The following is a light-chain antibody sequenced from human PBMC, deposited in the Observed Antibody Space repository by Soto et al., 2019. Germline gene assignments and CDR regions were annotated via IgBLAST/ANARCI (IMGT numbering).Light chain of an antibody. V-gene: IGKV1-9*01. J-gene: IGKJ2*01. CDR2: GAS. CDR1: QDVSRY. CDR3: LQHNSYPYT. Sequence: QLTQSPSSLSASVGDRVTITCRASQDVSRYLAWYQQKAGKAPKLLIYGASTLQSGVPSRFSGFGSGTEFTLTISSLQPEDFATYYCLQHNSYPYTFGQGTKLEIK.